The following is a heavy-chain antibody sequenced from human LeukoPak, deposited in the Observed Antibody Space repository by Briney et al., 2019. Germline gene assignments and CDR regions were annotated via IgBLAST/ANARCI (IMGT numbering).Heavy chain of an antibody. Sequence: SVKVSCKASGGTFSSYAISWVRQAPGQGLEWMGRIIPIFGTANYAQKFQGRVTITTDESTSTAYMELSSLRSEDTAVYYCARVSLLGELSSHFDYWGQGTLVTVSS. D-gene: IGHD3-16*02. CDR3: ARVSLLGELSSHFDY. J-gene: IGHJ4*02. CDR1: GGTFSSYA. CDR2: IIPIFGTA. V-gene: IGHV1-69*05.